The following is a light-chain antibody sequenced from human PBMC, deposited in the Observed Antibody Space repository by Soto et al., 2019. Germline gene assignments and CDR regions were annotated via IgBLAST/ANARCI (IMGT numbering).Light chain of an antibody. CDR2: EVT. CDR3: SSFAGGGNPVL. V-gene: IGLV2-8*01. Sequence: QSALTQPPSASGSLGQSVTISCTGTSSDVGGYNYVSWHQQHPGKAPKVMMYEVTKPPPGVPDRFSGSKSGNTASLTVSGLQAEDEADYYCSSFAGGGNPVLLGGGTKLTVL. CDR1: SSDVGGYNY. J-gene: IGLJ2*01.